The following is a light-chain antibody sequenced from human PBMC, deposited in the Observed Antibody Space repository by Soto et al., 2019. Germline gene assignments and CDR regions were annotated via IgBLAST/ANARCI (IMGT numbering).Light chain of an antibody. CDR1: SSNIGSNT. CDR3: AAWDDSLNGVV. Sequence: QSVLTQPPSASGTPGQRVTISCSGSSSNIGSNTVNWYQQLPGTAPKLLIYSNNQRPSVVPDRFSGSKSGTSASLAISGLQSDDEADYYCAAWDDSLNGVVFGGGTKLTVL. V-gene: IGLV1-44*01. CDR2: SNN. J-gene: IGLJ2*01.